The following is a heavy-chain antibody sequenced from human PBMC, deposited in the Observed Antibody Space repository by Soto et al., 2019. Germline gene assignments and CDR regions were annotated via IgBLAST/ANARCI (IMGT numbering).Heavy chain of an antibody. CDR2: ISGSGGST. Sequence: GGSLRLSCAASGFTFSSYAMSWVRQAPGKGLEWVSAISGSGGSTYYADCVKGRFTISRDNSKNTLYLQMNSLRAEDTAVYYCPKDRGRYASRGYRLLYYYYYGMDVWGRGPTVTVSS. CDR1: GFTFSSYA. J-gene: IGHJ6*04. D-gene: IGHD3-22*01. CDR3: PKDRGRYASRGYRLLYYYYYGMDV. V-gene: IGHV3-23*01.